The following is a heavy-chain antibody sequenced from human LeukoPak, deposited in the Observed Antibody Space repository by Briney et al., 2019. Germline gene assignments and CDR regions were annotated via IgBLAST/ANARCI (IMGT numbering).Heavy chain of an antibody. CDR2: IYYSGST. CDR3: ARGYYDSGTYSGYFQH. CDR1: GGSINDYY. J-gene: IGHJ1*01. D-gene: IGHD3-10*01. V-gene: IGHV4-59*01. Sequence: SETLSLPCTVSGGSINDYYWNWIRQPPGKGLEWIGYIYYSGSTNYNPSLKSRVTISVDTSKTRFSLRLSSVTAADTAVYYCARGYYDSGTYSGYFQHWGQGTLVTVSS.